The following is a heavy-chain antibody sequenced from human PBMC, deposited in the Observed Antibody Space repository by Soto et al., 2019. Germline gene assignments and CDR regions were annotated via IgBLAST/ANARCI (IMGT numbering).Heavy chain of an antibody. J-gene: IGHJ4*02. Sequence: ESGGGLVQPGGSLRLSCAASGFSFSGYAMSWVRQAPGKGLEWISAIVGGGGNTYYADSVKGRFTISRDNSRNTLYLQMNNLRAEDTAVYYCAKEIAVGGTGVFDCWGQGALVTVSS. CDR1: GFSFSGYA. D-gene: IGHD6-19*01. V-gene: IGHV3-23*01. CDR2: IVGGGGNT. CDR3: AKEIAVGGTGVFDC.